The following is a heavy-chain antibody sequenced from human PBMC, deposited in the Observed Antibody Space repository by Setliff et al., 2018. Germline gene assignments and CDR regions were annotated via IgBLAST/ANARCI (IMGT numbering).Heavy chain of an antibody. V-gene: IGHV4-38-2*01. CDR3: ARLYHNDNSADFRRAPFDV. D-gene: IGHD3-22*01. J-gene: IGHJ3*01. Sequence: PSETLSLTCGVSGYSISSGHFWGWIRQPPGKGLEWLGNIFHSGSTYYNPTLNSRVTMSVDTSKNQFSLKLKSVTAADTAVYYCARLYHNDNSADFRRAPFDVWGQGMMVTVSS. CDR2: IFHSGST. CDR1: GYSISSGHF.